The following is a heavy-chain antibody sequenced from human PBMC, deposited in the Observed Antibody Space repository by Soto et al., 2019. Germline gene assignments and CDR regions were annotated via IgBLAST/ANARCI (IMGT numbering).Heavy chain of an antibody. CDR3: ARAPRSRTWYYYYYMDV. Sequence: PGGSLRLSCAASGFTFSDYYMSWIRQAPGKGLEWVSYISSSGSTIYYADSVKGRFTISRDNAKNSLYLQINSLRAEDTAVYYCARAPRSRTWYYYYYMDVWGKGTTVTVSS. D-gene: IGHD3-16*01. CDR1: GFTFSDYY. V-gene: IGHV3-11*01. J-gene: IGHJ6*03. CDR2: ISSSGSTI.